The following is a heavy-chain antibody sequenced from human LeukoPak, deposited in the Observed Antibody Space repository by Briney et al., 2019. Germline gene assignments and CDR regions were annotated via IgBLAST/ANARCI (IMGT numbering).Heavy chain of an antibody. CDR2: ISSSGSTI. CDR3: AKGRGRIAVAGRNYFDY. J-gene: IGHJ4*02. CDR1: GFTFSSYE. Sequence: PGGSLRLSCAASGFTFSSYEMDWVRQAPGKGLEWVSYISSSGSTIYYADSVEGRFTISRDNAKNSLYLQMNSLRAEDTAVYYCAKGRGRIAVAGRNYFDYWGQGTLVTVSS. D-gene: IGHD6-19*01. V-gene: IGHV3-48*03.